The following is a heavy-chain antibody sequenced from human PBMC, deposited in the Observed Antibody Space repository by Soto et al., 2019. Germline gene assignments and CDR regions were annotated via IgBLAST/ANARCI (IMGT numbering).Heavy chain of an antibody. J-gene: IGHJ5*02. Sequence: PGGSLRLSCAASGFTFSSYEMNWVRQAPGKGLEWVSYISSSGSTIYYADSVKGRFTISRDNAKNSLYLQMNSLRAEDTAVYYCAKDFSGYNWNPPGPLDPWGQGTLVTVSS. CDR3: AKDFSGYNWNPPGPLDP. CDR2: ISSSGSTI. V-gene: IGHV3-48*03. D-gene: IGHD1-20*01. CDR1: GFTFSSYE.